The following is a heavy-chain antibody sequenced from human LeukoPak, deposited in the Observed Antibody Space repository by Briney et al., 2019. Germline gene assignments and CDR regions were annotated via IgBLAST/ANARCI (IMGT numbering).Heavy chain of an antibody. CDR3: ATGCCSSTSCFYYGMDV. V-gene: IGHV3-48*03. D-gene: IGHD2-2*03. J-gene: IGHJ6*02. CDR2: ISSSRSNTI. Sequence: PGGSLRLSCAASGFMFSIYEMNWVRQAPGKGLQWVSYISSSRSNTIYYADSVKGRFTISRDNSKNTLYLQMNSLRAEDTAVYYCATGCCSSTSCFYYGMDVWGQGTTVTVSS. CDR1: GFMFSIYE.